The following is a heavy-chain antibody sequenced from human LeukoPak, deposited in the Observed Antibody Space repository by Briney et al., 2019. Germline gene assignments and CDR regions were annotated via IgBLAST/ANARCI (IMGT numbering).Heavy chain of an antibody. CDR1: GYTFTGYY. CDR2: INPNSGGT. J-gene: IGHJ6*03. V-gene: IGHV1-2*02. CDR3: ARDPAPYCTNGVCPYYYYYYMDV. D-gene: IGHD2-8*01. Sequence: ASVKVSCKASGYTFTGYYMHWVRQAPGQGLEWMGWINPNSGGTNYAQKFQGRVTMTRDTSISTAYMELSRLRSDDTAVYYCARDPAPYCTNGVCPYYYYYYMDVWGKGTTVTVSS.